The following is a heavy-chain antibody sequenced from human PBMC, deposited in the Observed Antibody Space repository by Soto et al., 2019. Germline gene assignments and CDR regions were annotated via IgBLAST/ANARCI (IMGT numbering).Heavy chain of an antibody. CDR1: NDSISRGGYY. D-gene: IGHD5-18*01. CDR3: ARGIRRGYSYDS. Sequence: QVQLQESGPGLVKPSQTLSLTCTVSNDSISRGGYYWSWIRQVPGKGLEWIGYIFYTGSTHYNSSLKSRLTISLDTSKTQFSLRLSSVTAADTAVYYCARGIRRGYSYDSWGQGTLVTVSS. J-gene: IGHJ4*02. CDR2: IFYTGST. V-gene: IGHV4-31*03.